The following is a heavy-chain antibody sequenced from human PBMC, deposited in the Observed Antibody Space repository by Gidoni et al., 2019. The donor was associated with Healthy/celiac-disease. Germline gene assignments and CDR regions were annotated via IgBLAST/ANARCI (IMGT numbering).Heavy chain of an antibody. D-gene: IGHD5-12*01. CDR3: TRQGGIVATLQY. J-gene: IGHJ4*02. CDR1: GFTFSGSA. CDR2: IRSKANSYAT. V-gene: IGHV3-73*02. Sequence: EVQLVESGGGLVQPGGSLILSCAASGFTFSGSAMHWVRQASGKGLEWVGRIRSKANSYATAYAASVKGRFTISRDDSKNTAYLQMNSLKTEDTAVYYCTRQGGIVATLQYWGQGTLVTVSS.